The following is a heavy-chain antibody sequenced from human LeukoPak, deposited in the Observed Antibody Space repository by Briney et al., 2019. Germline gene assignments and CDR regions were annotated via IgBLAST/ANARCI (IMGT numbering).Heavy chain of an antibody. Sequence: GGSLRLSCAASGFTFSSNYMSWVRQAPGKGLEWVSTIYSGGSMYYADSVKGRFIIPRDNSKNTLYLQMNSLRVEDTAVYYCARGGSTYYYYFYGMDVWGQGTTVTVSS. CDR2: IYSGGSM. CDR3: ARGGSTYYYYFYGMDV. V-gene: IGHV3-53*01. D-gene: IGHD2-2*01. J-gene: IGHJ6*02. CDR1: GFTFSSNY.